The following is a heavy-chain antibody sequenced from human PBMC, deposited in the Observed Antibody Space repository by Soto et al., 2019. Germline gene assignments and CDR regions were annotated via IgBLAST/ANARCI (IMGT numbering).Heavy chain of an antibody. D-gene: IGHD2-2*01. J-gene: IGHJ5*02. CDR2: INHSGST. V-gene: IGHV4-34*01. CDR3: ARGCSTPVVPPAPNWFDP. CDR1: GGAFSGDY. Sequence: SETLSLTCAVYGGAFSGDYWIWIRHPPGKGLEWIGEINHSGSTNYNPSLNSRVTISVDTSKNQFSLKVTSVTAADTAVYYCARGCSTPVVPPAPNWFDPWGQGTLVTVSS.